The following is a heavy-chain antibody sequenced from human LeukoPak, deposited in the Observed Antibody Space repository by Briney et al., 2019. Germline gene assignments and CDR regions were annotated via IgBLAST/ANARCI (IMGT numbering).Heavy chain of an antibody. Sequence: GASVKVSCKASGGTFSSYAISWVRQAPGQGLEWMGGIIPIFGTANYAQKFQGRVTITADESTSTAYMELSSLRSEDTAVYYCARDREVRGVITSLWDYWGQGTRVTVSS. CDR1: GGTFSSYA. V-gene: IGHV1-69*13. D-gene: IGHD3-10*01. J-gene: IGHJ4*02. CDR3: ARDREVRGVITSLWDY. CDR2: IIPIFGTA.